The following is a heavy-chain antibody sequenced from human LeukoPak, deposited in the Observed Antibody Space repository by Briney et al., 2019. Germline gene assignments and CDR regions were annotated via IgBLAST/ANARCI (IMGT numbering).Heavy chain of an antibody. J-gene: IGHJ4*02. CDR1: GGSISSSSYY. V-gene: IGHV4-39*01. D-gene: IGHD4-17*01. Sequence: SETLSLTCTVSGGSISSSSYYWGWIRQPPGKGLEWIGSIYYSGSTYYNPSLKSRVTISVDTSKNQFSLKLSSVTAADTAVHYCARQRDYGDYVFDYWGQGTLVTVSS. CDR3: ARQRDYGDYVFDY. CDR2: IYYSGST.